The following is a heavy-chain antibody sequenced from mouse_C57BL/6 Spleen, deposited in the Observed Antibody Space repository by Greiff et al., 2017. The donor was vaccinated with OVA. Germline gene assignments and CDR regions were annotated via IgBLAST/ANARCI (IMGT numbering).Heavy chain of an antibody. CDR2: IYPGDGDT. CDR1: GYAFSSSW. J-gene: IGHJ4*01. CDR3: ARFAYDGYYAMDY. Sequence: VKVVESGPELVKPGASVKISCKASGYAFSSSWMNWVKQRPGKGLEWIGRIYPGDGDTNYNGKFKGKATLTADKSSSTAYMQLSSLTSVDSAVYFCARFAYDGYYAMDYWGQGTSVTVSS. D-gene: IGHD2-12*01. V-gene: IGHV1-82*01.